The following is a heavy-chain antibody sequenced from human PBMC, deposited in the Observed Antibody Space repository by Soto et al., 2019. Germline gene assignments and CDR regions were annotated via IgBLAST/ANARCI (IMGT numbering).Heavy chain of an antibody. J-gene: IGHJ4*02. CDR2: IYYSGST. V-gene: IGHV4-59*08. CDR1: GGSISSYY. D-gene: IGHD6-13*01. CDR3: TRKQQQLAKDY. Sequence: PSETLSLTCTVSGGSISSYYWSWIRQPPGKGLEWIGYIYYSGSTNYNPSLKSRVTISVDTSKNQFSLKLSSVTAADTAVYYCTRKQQQLAKDYWGQGTLVTVSS.